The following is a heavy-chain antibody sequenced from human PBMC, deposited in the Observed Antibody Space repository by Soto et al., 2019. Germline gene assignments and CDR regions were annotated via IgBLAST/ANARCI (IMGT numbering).Heavy chain of an antibody. CDR1: GFTFSSYG. Sequence: QVQLVESGGGVVQPGRSLRLSRAASGFTFSSYGMHWVRQAPGKGLEWVAVISYDGSNKYYADSVKGRFTISRDNSXNXLXXQMNSLRAEDTAVYYCAKDLYDSSGYYYYCYGMDVWGQGTTVTVSS. J-gene: IGHJ6*02. CDR2: ISYDGSNK. V-gene: IGHV3-30*18. CDR3: AKDLYDSSGYYYYCYGMDV. D-gene: IGHD3-22*01.